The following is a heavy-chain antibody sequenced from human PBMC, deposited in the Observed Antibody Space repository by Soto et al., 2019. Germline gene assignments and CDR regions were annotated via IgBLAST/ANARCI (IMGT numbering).Heavy chain of an antibody. CDR3: AKGEMATHKKGYYYYGMDV. Sequence: ASVKVSCKASGYTFTSYCMHWVRQAPGQGLEWMGIINPSGGSTSYAQKFQGRVTMTRDTSTSTVYMELSSLRSEDTAVDYCAKGEMATHKKGYYYYGMDVWGQGSTVTVSS. CDR2: INPSGGST. CDR1: GYTFTSYC. J-gene: IGHJ6*02. D-gene: IGHD5-12*01. V-gene: IGHV1-46*01.